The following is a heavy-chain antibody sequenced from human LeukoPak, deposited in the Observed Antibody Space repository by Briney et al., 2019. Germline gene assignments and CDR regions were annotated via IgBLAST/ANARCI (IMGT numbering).Heavy chain of an antibody. CDR1: GYTFTTYA. Sequence: ASVKVSCKASGYTFTTYAMHWVRQAPGQRLEWMGWINAGNGNTKYSQKFQGRVTITRDTSASTAYMELSSLRSEDTAVYYCARSPGYSTSWYLDYWGQGTLVTVSS. D-gene: IGHD6-13*01. CDR3: ARSPGYSTSWYLDY. V-gene: IGHV1-3*01. J-gene: IGHJ4*02. CDR2: INAGNGNT.